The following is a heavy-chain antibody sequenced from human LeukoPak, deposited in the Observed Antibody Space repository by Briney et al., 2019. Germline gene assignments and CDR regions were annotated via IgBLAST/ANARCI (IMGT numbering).Heavy chain of an antibody. D-gene: IGHD5-18*01. CDR2: IYYSGST. Sequence: GSXXSISSXXXXXLRXXXXXXLEWIGYIYYSGSTNYNPSLKSRVTISVDTSKNQFSLKLSSVTAADTAVYYCARGSRVGTAMEFDYWGQGTLVTVSS. CDR1: XXSISSXX. CDR3: ARGSRVGTAMEFDY. V-gene: IGHV4-59*01. J-gene: IGHJ4*02.